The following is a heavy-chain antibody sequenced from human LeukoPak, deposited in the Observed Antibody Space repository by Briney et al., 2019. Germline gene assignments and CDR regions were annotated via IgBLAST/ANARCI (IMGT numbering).Heavy chain of an antibody. CDR1: GGSISSYY. Sequence: SETLSLTCTVSGGSISSYYWSWIRQPPGKGLEWIGNIYYSGSTNYNPSLKSRVTISVDTSKNQFSLKLSSVTAADTAVYYCARGRRDGYNFYWYFDLWGRGTLVTVSS. V-gene: IGHV4-59*01. CDR2: IYYSGST. D-gene: IGHD5-24*01. CDR3: ARGRRDGYNFYWYFDL. J-gene: IGHJ2*01.